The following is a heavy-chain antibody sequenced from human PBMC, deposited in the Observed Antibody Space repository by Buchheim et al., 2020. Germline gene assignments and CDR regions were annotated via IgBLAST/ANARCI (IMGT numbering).Heavy chain of an antibody. J-gene: IGHJ6*03. D-gene: IGHD6-13*01. CDR1: GFTFSSYA. CDR3: AKGPGYSSSWYYYYYMDV. V-gene: IGHV3-23*01. Sequence: EVQLLESGGGLVQPGGSLRLSCAASGFTFSSYAMSWVRQAPGKGLEWVSAISGSGGSTYYADSVKGRFTISRDNSKNTLYLQMNSLRAEDTAVYYCAKGPGYSSSWYYYYYMDVWGKGTT. CDR2: ISGSGGST.